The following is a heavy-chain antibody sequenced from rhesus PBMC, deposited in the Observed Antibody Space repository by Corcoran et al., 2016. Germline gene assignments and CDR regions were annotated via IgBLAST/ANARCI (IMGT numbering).Heavy chain of an antibody. Sequence: QVQLQESGPGLVKPSETLSLTCAVSGGSISSSNWWSWIRQPPGKGLEWIGNIGGSNCSPYYNPSLKSRVTISKDTSKNQFSLKLSSVTAADTAVYYCARPDYYSGSYYNYWGQGVLVTVSS. D-gene: IGHD3-16*01. CDR1: GGSISSSNW. J-gene: IGHJ4*01. CDR2: IGGSNCSP. V-gene: IGHV4-65*02. CDR3: ARPDYYSGSYYNY.